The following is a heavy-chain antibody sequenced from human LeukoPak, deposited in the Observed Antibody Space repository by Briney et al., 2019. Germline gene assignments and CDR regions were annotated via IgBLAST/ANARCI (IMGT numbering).Heavy chain of an antibody. J-gene: IGHJ6*02. CDR1: GGSFSDYY. V-gene: IGHV4-34*01. Sequence: PSETLSLTCAVYGGSFSDYYWSWIRQPPGKGLEWIGEINHSGSTNYNPSLKSRVTISVDTSKDQFYLKLSSVTAADTAVYYCAVRVVPAAMRTYYYYGMDVWGQGTTVTVSS. CDR3: AVRVVPAAMRTYYYYGMDV. CDR2: INHSGST. D-gene: IGHD2-2*01.